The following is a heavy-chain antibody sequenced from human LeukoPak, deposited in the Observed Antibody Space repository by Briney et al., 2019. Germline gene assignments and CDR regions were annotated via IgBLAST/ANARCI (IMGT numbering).Heavy chain of an antibody. CDR2: IIPIFGTA. CDR3: ASGDTMIVVGGGAFDI. Sequence: ASVKVSCKASGGTFSSYAISWVRQAPGQGLEWMGGIIPIFGTANYAQKFQGRVTITTDESTSTAYMELSSLRSEDTAVYYCASGDTMIVVGGGAFDIWGQGTMVTVSS. V-gene: IGHV1-69*05. J-gene: IGHJ3*02. CDR1: GGTFSSYA. D-gene: IGHD3-22*01.